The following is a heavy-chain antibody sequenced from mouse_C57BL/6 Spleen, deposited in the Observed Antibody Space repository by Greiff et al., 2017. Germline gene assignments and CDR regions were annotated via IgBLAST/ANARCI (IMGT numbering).Heavy chain of an antibody. CDR3: AKSGFYGNYRYFDV. V-gene: IGHV1-59*01. CDR2: IDPSDSYT. D-gene: IGHD2-1*01. CDR1: GYTFTSYW. Sequence: QVQLKQPGAELVRPGTSVKLSCKASGYTFTSYWMHWVKQRPGQGLEWIGVIDPSDSYTNYNQKFKGKATLTVDTSSSTAYMQLSSLTSEDSAVYYCAKSGFYGNYRYFDVWGTGTTVTVSS. J-gene: IGHJ1*03.